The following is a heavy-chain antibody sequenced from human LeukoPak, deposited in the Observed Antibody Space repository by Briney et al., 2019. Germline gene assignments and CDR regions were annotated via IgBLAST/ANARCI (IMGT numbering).Heavy chain of an antibody. CDR2: IYHSGST. J-gene: IGHJ4*02. D-gene: IGHD4-17*01. Sequence: SETLSLTCAVSGGSISSSNWWSWVRQPPGKGLEWIGEIYHSGSTNYNPSLKSRVTISVDKSKNQFSLKLSSVTAADTAVYYCATATVTASDAFDYWGQGTLVTVSS. CDR3: ATATVTASDAFDY. V-gene: IGHV4-4*02. CDR1: GGSISSSNW.